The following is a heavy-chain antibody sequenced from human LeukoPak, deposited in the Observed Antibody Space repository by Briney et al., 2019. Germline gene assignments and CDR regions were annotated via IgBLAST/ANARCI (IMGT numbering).Heavy chain of an antibody. CDR1: GFTFSDYY. J-gene: IGHJ4*02. D-gene: IGHD3-22*01. Sequence: GGSLRLSCAASGFTFSDYYMNWIRQAPGKGLECASYISGSGGTIYYADSVKGRFTISRDNAKNLLYLQMNNLRAEDTAVYYCARDRADDDSSGYIYRDFAYWGQGNLVTVSP. CDR2: ISGSGGTI. V-gene: IGHV3-11*04. CDR3: ARDRADDDSSGYIYRDFAY.